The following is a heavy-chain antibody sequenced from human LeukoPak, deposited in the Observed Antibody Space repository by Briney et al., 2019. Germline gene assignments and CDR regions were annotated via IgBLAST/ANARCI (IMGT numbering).Heavy chain of an antibody. J-gene: IGHJ4*02. CDR1: GFSLSTNGMR. CDR3: ARIYDSSGWLFFDY. CDR2: IDWDGDT. V-gene: IGHV2-70*04. Sequence: SGPTLVNPTQTLTLTCTFSGFSLSTNGMRVNWIRQPPGKALEWLARIDWDGDTFYSTSLKTRLTISKDTSKNQVVLTMTNMDPVDTATYYCARIYDSSGWLFFDYWGQGALVTVSS. D-gene: IGHD3-22*01.